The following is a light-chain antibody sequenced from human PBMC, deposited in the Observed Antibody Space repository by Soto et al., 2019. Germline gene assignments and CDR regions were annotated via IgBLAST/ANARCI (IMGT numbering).Light chain of an antibody. CDR1: QSVSDSY. CDR2: GGS. Sequence: EVVLTQSPATLSLSPGERATLSCRASQSVSDSYLVWYQQKPGQAPKLLSSGGSSMATGVPDRFSASGSGTDFTLTISSLEHVDFEVYYCQQYDKSPFTFGQGTKLEIK. V-gene: IGKV3-20*01. J-gene: IGKJ2*01. CDR3: QQYDKSPFT.